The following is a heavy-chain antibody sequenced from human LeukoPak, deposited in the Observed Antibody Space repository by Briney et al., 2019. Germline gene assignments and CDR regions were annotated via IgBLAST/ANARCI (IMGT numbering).Heavy chain of an antibody. V-gene: IGHV1-8*01. CDR2: MNPNSGAT. CDR1: GYTFTSYD. Sequence: ASVKVSCKASGYTFTSYDFNWLRQATGQGPEWMGWMNPNSGATGYAQKFQGRVTMTRSASINTAYMELTNLRSEDTAVYYCARDPDYGDYVGNYWGQGTLVTVSS. CDR3: ARDPDYGDYVGNY. D-gene: IGHD4-17*01. J-gene: IGHJ4*02.